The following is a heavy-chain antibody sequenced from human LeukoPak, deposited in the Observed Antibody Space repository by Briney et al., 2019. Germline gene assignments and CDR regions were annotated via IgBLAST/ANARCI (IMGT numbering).Heavy chain of an antibody. D-gene: IGHD3-10*01. J-gene: IGHJ4*02. CDR1: GFTFSRYG. CDR2: ISSSSSSI. V-gene: IGHV3-48*01. CDR3: ARVLWFGETVDY. Sequence: PGGSLRLSCAVSGFTFSRYGMNWVRQAPGKGLEWVSHISSSSSSIYYADSVKGRFTISRDNAKNSFYLQMNSLRVEDMAVYYCARVLWFGETVDYWGQGTLVTVSS.